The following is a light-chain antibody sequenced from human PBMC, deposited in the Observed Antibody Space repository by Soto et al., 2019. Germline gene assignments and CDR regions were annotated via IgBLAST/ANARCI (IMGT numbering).Light chain of an antibody. CDR2: YDD. CDR1: SSNIGNNA. CDR3: AAWDDSLNGPV. J-gene: IGLJ2*01. Sequence: QSVLTQPPSVSDAPRQRVTISCSGGSSNIGNNAVNWYQQLPGKAPKLLIYYDDLLPSGVSDRFSGSKSGTSASLAISGLQSEDEADYYCAAWDDSLNGPVFGGGTKVTVL. V-gene: IGLV1-36*01.